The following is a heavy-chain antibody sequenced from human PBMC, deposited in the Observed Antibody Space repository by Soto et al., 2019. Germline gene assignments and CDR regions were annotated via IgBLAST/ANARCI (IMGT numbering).Heavy chain of an antibody. V-gene: IGHV3-30*18. Sequence: PGGSLRLSCAASGFTFSSYGMRWVRQAPGKGLEWVSIISYDGSNKYYADSVKGRFTISRDNSKNTLYLQMNSLRAEDTAVYYCAKGLVLRFLEWNYRPAEGVDFDPWGQGTLVTVSS. CDR2: ISYDGSNK. D-gene: IGHD3-3*01. J-gene: IGHJ5*02. CDR1: GFTFSSYG. CDR3: AKGLVLRFLEWNYRPAEGVDFDP.